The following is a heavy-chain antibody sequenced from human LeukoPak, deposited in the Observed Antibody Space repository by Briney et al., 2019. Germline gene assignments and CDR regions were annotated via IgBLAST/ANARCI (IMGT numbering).Heavy chain of an antibody. CDR3: ARLAAGFGELDEWFDP. Sequence: GESLKISCKGSGYSFTSYWIGWVRQMPGKGLEWMGIIYPGDSDTRYSPSFQGQVTISADKSISTAYLQWSSLKASDTAMYYCARLAAGFGELDEWFDPWGQGTLVTVSS. V-gene: IGHV5-51*01. D-gene: IGHD3-10*01. J-gene: IGHJ5*02. CDR1: GYSFTSYW. CDR2: IYPGDSDT.